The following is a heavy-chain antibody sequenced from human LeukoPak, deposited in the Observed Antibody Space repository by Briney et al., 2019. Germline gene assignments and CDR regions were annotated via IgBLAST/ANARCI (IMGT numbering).Heavy chain of an antibody. D-gene: IGHD5-18*01. CDR2: ISGSGGST. V-gene: IGHV3-23*01. J-gene: IGHJ4*02. CDR3: AKDSWPHTAMVLIDY. Sequence: PGGSLRLSCAASGFTVSSNYMSWVRQAPGKGLEWVSAISGSGGSTYYADSVKGRFTISRDNSKNTLYLQMNSLRAEDTAVYYCAKDSWPHTAMVLIDYWGQGTLVTVSS. CDR1: GFTVSSNY.